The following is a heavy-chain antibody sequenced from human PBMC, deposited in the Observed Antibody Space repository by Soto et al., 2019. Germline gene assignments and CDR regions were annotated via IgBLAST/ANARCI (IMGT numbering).Heavy chain of an antibody. CDR2: IYPGDSDT. V-gene: IGHV5-51*01. Sequence: GASLKISCKASRYSFTSYWIGWVRQMPGKGLEWMGIIYPGDSDTRYSPSFQGQVTISADKSISTAYLQWSSLRASDTAMYYCARHRSPINYYYGMDVWGQGTTVTVSS. CDR1: RYSFTSYW. J-gene: IGHJ6*02. CDR3: ARHRSPINYYYGMDV. D-gene: IGHD6-19*01.